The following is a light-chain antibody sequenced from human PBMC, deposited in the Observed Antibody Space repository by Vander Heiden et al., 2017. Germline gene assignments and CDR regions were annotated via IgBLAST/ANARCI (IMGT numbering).Light chain of an antibody. CDR1: KLGDKN. V-gene: IGLV3-1*01. J-gene: IGLJ2*01. Sequence: SYELTQPPSVSVSPGPTASITCSGAKLGDKNACWSQQKPGQTLVLIIYKDSKRAAVIPERFSCSNSGTTATLTIGETQAGDDAYYYCQAWASSTVVFGGGTKLTVL. CDR2: KDS. CDR3: QAWASSTVV.